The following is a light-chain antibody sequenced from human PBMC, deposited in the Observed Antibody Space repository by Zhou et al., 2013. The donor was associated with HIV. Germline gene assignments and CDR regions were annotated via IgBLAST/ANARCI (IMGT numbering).Light chain of an antibody. CDR3: QQYFTTPYT. J-gene: IGKJ2*01. CDR2: KVS. V-gene: IGKV1-5*03. Sequence: DIQMTQSPSSLSASVGDRVTITCQASQDISNYLNWYQQKPGKAPKLLIYKVSSLESGVPSRFSGSGSGTEFILTISSLQPEDFATYFCQQYFTTPYTFGQGTKLDIK. CDR1: QDISNY.